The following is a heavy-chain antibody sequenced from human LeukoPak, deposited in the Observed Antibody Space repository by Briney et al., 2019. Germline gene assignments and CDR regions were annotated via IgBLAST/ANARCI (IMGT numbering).Heavy chain of an antibody. CDR2: INQSGGT. J-gene: IGHJ4*02. V-gene: IGHV4-34*01. D-gene: IGHD1-1*01. Sequence: SETLSLTCAVYGGSLNGYYWNWIRQSPGRGLEWIGEINQSGGTSYNPSLKSRVNISIDTSKNQFSLTLTSVTAADTAVYYCARRSSNLKVKYWGQRTLVTVSS. CDR1: GGSLNGYY. CDR3: ARRSSNLKVKY.